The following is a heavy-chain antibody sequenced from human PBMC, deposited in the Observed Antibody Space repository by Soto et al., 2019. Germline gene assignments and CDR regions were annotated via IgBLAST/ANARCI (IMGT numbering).Heavy chain of an antibody. CDR1: GFTFVSYA. D-gene: IGHD3-16*01. J-gene: IGHJ4*02. V-gene: IGHV3-23*01. Sequence: EVQLLDSGGGLVQPGGSLRLSCAASGFTFVSYAMSWVRQAPGMGLEWVSTINGFGSSTYYADSVKGRFTISRDNSKNGLYMQMDSLRAEDTAVYYCAKLAPQQYAFGYFDYWGQGTLLTVSS. CDR3: AKLAPQQYAFGYFDY. CDR2: INGFGSST.